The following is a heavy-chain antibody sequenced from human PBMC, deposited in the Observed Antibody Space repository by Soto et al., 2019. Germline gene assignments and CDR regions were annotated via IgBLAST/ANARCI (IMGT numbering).Heavy chain of an antibody. D-gene: IGHD1-1*01. Sequence: SETLSLTCSVSGGSIRRSDSYWTWVRQGPGKGLEWIGSISYSGSTYYNPSLKSRVTISVDTSKNHFSLKLSSVTAADTAVYYCARLDWNDSGHYYMDVWGNGTTVTVSS. V-gene: IGHV4-39*01. J-gene: IGHJ6*03. CDR2: ISYSGST. CDR1: GGSIRRSDSY. CDR3: ARLDWNDSGHYYMDV.